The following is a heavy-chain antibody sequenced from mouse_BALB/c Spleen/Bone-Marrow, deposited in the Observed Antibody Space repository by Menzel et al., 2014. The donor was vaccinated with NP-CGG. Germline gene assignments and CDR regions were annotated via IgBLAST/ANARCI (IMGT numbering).Heavy chain of an antibody. Sequence: QFQLQQSGDELVKPGASVKLSCMASGFTFTSYWIHWVKQRPGQGPEWIGEINPSNGRTNYNEKFKSKATLTEDKSSSTAYMQLSSLTSEDSAVYYCARDGNYRYAMDYWGQGTSVAVSS. CDR2: INPSNGRT. V-gene: IGHV1S81*02. CDR3: ARDGNYRYAMDY. D-gene: IGHD2-1*01. CDR1: GFTFTSYW. J-gene: IGHJ4*01.